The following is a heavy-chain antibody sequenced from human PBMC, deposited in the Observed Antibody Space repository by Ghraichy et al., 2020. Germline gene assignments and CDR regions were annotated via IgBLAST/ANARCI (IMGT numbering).Heavy chain of an antibody. CDR2: ISGRGGNT. CDR1: GFTFISYA. Sequence: GALRLSCAASGFTFISYAMSWVRQAPGKGLEWVSAISGRGGNTYYADSVKGRFTISRDNSRNTLYLQMNSLRAEDTAVYYCASGYSYGGPYWGQGTLVTVSS. V-gene: IGHV3-23*01. CDR3: ASGYSYGGPY. D-gene: IGHD5-18*01. J-gene: IGHJ4*02.